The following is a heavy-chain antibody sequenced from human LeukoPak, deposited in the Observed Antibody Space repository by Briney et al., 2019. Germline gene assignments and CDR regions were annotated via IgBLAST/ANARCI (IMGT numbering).Heavy chain of an antibody. J-gene: IGHJ4*02. V-gene: IGHV3-7*01. CDR1: GFTFITYS. CDR3: ARHLWLSGNDY. Sequence: GGSLRLSCAASGFTFITYSMSWVRQAPGKGLEWVANIKQDGNEKYYVDSVKGRFTISRDNAKNSLYLQMNNLRAEDTAVYYCARHLWLSGNDYWGQGTLVTVSS. D-gene: IGHD5-18*01. CDR2: IKQDGNEK.